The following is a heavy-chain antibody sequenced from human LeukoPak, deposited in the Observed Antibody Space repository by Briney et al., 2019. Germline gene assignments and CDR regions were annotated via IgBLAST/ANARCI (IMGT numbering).Heavy chain of an antibody. CDR3: ARDTAADAFDI. J-gene: IGHJ3*02. CDR2: INPNSGGT. Sequence: ASVKVSCKASGYIFTDYGISWVRQAPGQGLEWMGWINPNSGGTNYAQKFQGRVTMTRDTSISTAYMELSRLRSDDTAVYYCARDTAADAFDIWGQGTMVTVSS. V-gene: IGHV1-2*02. CDR1: GYIFTDYG. D-gene: IGHD4-17*01.